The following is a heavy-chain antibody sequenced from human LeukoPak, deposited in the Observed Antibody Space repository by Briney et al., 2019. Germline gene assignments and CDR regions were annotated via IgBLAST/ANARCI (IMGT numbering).Heavy chain of an antibody. CDR2: IEQDGSEI. J-gene: IGHJ6*03. V-gene: IGHV3-7*01. CDR3: ARHAVTTFRSRKYNRSYMVV. Sequence: GGSLRLSCAASGFTFSDYWMSWVRQAPGKGPECVANIEQDGSEIYYVDSVKGRFTIYRDNARNSLYLQMNSLRAEDTAVYYCARHAVTTFRSRKYNRSYMVVWGKVTTVTVSS. CDR1: GFTFSDYW. D-gene: IGHD1-1*01.